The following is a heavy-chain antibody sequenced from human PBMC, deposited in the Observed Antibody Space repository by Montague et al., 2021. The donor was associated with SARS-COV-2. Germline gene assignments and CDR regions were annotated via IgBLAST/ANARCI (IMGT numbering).Heavy chain of an antibody. J-gene: IGHJ4*02. D-gene: IGHD3-10*02. CDR3: ARENTVTTFGDTYYIDY. CDR2: SAST. Sequence: SASTTYNPSLKSQVPISVATSKNQFSLKLTAVTAADTAVYYCARENTVTTFGDTYYIDYWGQGTLVTVSA. V-gene: IGHV4-59*01.